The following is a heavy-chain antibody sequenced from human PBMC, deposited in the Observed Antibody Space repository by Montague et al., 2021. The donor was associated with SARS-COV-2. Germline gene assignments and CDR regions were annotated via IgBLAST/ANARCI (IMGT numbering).Heavy chain of an antibody. CDR1: GGSINNYF. V-gene: IGHV4-59*01. D-gene: IGHD2-15*01. CDR2: MHSTGST. J-gene: IGHJ4*02. CDR3: ARAVVGAKTATIES. Sequence: SETLSLTCSVCGGSINNYFWGWIRQSPGKGLEWVGYMHSTGSTAYNPSLKSRVIISVDTSKTQISLKLSSVSAADTALYYCARAVVGAKTATIESWGQGTLVTVSS.